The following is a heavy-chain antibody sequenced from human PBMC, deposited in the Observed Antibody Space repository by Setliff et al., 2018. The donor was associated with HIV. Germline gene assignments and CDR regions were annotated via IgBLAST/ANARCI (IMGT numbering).Heavy chain of an antibody. CDR1: GHTFTNYD. V-gene: IGHV1-8*01. J-gene: IGHJ6*04. CDR2: MNPNSGAT. Sequence: GASVKVSCKPSGHTFTNYDIHWMRRATGQGLEWMGWMNPNSGATGYAQKFKDRFIMTRDTSISTAYMELSSLTSEDTAMYYCASGKGVRGVIIRGGLDVWGKGTTVTVSS. D-gene: IGHD3-10*01. CDR3: ASGKGVRGVIIRGGLDV.